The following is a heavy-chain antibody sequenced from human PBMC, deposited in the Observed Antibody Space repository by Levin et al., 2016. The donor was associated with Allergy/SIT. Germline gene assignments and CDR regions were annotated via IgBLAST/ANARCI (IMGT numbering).Heavy chain of an antibody. J-gene: IGHJ4*02. V-gene: IGHV3-23*01. CDR1: GFTFSNFA. D-gene: IGHD6-13*01. Sequence: ETLSLTCAASGFTFSNFALSWVRQAPGKALEWVSAISSSGSSTYYLDSVRGRFTISRDNSKGTVYLHMNSLRAEDTAVYYCAKRGSTSPSFDYWGQGALVTVSS. CDR2: ISSSGSST. CDR3: AKRGSTSPSFDY.